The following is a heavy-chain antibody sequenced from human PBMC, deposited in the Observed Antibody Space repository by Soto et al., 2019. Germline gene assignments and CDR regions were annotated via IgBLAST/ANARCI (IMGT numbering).Heavy chain of an antibody. CDR2: VFHSGNS. Sequence: KTSETLSLTWAVSGGSVSSANSWTWVRQPPGKSPEWIGEVFHSGNSNSNPSLKSRVTMSVDKSKNQFSLRPNSVTAADTAVYYCARRQRFDFWSSYSYSNHGLDVWGQGTKVTVSS. J-gene: IGHJ6*02. CDR1: GGSVSSANS. CDR3: ARRQRFDFWSSYSYSNHGLDV. D-gene: IGHD3-3*01. V-gene: IGHV4-4*02.